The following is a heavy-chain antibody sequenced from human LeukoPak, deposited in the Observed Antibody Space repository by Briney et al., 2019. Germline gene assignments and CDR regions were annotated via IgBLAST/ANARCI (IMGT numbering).Heavy chain of an antibody. Sequence: GGSLRLSCAASGFTFDDYAMHWVRQAPGKGLEWVSGISWNSGSIGYADSVKGRFTISRDNAKNSLYPQMNSLRAEDTALYYCAKLVKGFGDWYGPFDYWGQGTLVTVSS. CDR3: AKLVKGFGDWYGPFDY. CDR1: GFTFDDYA. J-gene: IGHJ4*02. V-gene: IGHV3-9*01. D-gene: IGHD6-19*01. CDR2: ISWNSGSI.